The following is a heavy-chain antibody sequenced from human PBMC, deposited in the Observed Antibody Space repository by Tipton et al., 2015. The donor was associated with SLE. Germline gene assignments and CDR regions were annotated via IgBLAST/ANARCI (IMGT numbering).Heavy chain of an antibody. D-gene: IGHD4-17*01. V-gene: IGHV4-38-2*02. Sequence: TLSLTCTVSRFSISSGYFWGWIRQPPGKGLEWIGALSHSGGTYYNPSLETRVTLSIDTSRNQFSLEVASVTAADTAVYYCARQYTTVTGYENGGQGTLVTVSS. CDR3: ARQYTTVTGYEN. CDR1: RFSISSGYF. J-gene: IGHJ4*02. CDR2: LSHSGGT.